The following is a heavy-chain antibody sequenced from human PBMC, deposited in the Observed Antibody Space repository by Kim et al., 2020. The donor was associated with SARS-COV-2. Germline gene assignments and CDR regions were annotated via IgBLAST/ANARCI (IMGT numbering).Heavy chain of an antibody. V-gene: IGHV3-48*03. Sequence: GGSLRLSCAASGFTFSSYEMNWVRQAPGKGLEWVSYISSSGSTIYYADSVKGRFTISRDNAKNSLYLQMNSLRAEDTAVYYCARGFGYSSSWYPYYFDYWGQGTLVTVSS. D-gene: IGHD6-13*01. CDR1: GFTFSSYE. J-gene: IGHJ4*02. CDR2: ISSSGSTI. CDR3: ARGFGYSSSWYPYYFDY.